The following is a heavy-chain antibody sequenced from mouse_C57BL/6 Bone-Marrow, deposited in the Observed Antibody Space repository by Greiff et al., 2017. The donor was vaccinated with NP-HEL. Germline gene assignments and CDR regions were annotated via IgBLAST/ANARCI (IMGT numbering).Heavy chain of an antibody. J-gene: IGHJ2*01. CDR2: IYPRSGNP. CDR3: ARGYYYGSSYDYFDY. V-gene: IGHV1-81*01. Sequence: VQLQQSGAELARPGASVKLSCKASGYTFTSYGISWVKQRTGQGLEWIGEIYPRSGNPYYNEKFKGKATLTADKSSSTAYMELRSLTSEDSAVYFCARGYYYGSSYDYFDYWGQGTTLTVSS. CDR1: GYTFTSYG. D-gene: IGHD1-1*01.